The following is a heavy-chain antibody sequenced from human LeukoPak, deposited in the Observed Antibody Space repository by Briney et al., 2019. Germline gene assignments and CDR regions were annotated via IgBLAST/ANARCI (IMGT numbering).Heavy chain of an antibody. CDR1: GYTFTSYG. CDR3: ARGTYYINP. V-gene: IGHV1-8*03. Sequence: ASVKVSCKASGYTFTSYGISWVRQAPGQGLEWMGWMNPNSGNTGYAQKFQGRVTITRNTSISTAYMELSSLRSEDTAVYYCARGTYYINPWGQGTLVTVSS. J-gene: IGHJ5*02. CDR2: MNPNSGNT. D-gene: IGHD3-10*01.